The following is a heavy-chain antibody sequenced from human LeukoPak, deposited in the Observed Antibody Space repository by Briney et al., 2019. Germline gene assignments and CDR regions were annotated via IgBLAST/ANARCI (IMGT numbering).Heavy chain of an antibody. Sequence: SETLSLTCTVSGGSINNSSYYWGWIRQPPGKGLEWIGNIYYRGGTYYSSSLKSRVIISVDTSKNQFSLKLSSVTVADTAVYYCATTSSYRSGWYLGYWGQGTLVTVSS. V-gene: IGHV4-39*01. CDR3: ATTSSYRSGWYLGY. D-gene: IGHD6-19*01. J-gene: IGHJ4*02. CDR1: GGSINNSSYY. CDR2: IYYRGGT.